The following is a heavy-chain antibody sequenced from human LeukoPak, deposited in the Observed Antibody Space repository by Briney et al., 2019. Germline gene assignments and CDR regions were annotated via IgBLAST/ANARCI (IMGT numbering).Heavy chain of an antibody. CDR1: GLSVGDND. CDR3: ARGPRGFDP. CDR2: IYSGGST. V-gene: IGHV3-53*01. Sequence: GGSLRLSCAASGLSVGDNDMSWVRQAPGKGLEWVSVIYSGGSTSYAESVKGRFSISRDNSMNTLYLQMNSLRAEETAVYYCARGPRGFDPWGQGTLVTVSS. J-gene: IGHJ5*02.